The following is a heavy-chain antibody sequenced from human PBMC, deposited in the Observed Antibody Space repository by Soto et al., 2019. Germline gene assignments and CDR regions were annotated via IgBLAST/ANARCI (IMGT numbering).Heavy chain of an antibody. CDR1: GFTFDDYA. D-gene: IGHD6-6*01. Sequence: GGSLRLSCAASGFTFDDYAMHWVRQAPGKGLEWVSLISGDGGSTYYADSVKGRFTISRDNSKNSLYLQMNSLRTEDTAVYYCAKGELGEQLVKQFDYWGQGTLVTVSS. J-gene: IGHJ4*02. V-gene: IGHV3-43*02. CDR3: AKGELGEQLVKQFDY. CDR2: ISGDGGST.